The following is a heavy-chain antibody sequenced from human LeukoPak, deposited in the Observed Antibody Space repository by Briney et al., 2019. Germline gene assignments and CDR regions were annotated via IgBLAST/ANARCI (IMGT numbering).Heavy chain of an antibody. V-gene: IGHV3-30-3*01. Sequence: GGSLRLSCAAPGFTFSSYAMHWVRQAPGKGLEWVAIISYDGSDTYYTDSVKGRFTISRDNSKNTLYLQMNSLRAEDTAVYYCASARVVEVLATPTALDYWGQGTLVTVSS. CDR1: GFTFSSYA. J-gene: IGHJ4*02. CDR2: ISYDGSDT. CDR3: ASARVVEVLATPTALDY. D-gene: IGHD2-2*01.